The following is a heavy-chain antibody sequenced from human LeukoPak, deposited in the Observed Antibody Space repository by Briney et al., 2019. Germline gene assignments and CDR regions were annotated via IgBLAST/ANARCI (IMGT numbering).Heavy chain of an antibody. J-gene: IGHJ4*02. Sequence: GGSLRLSCAASGFTFSSYWMHWVRQAPGKGLVWVSSINSDGSSTSYADSVKGRFTVSRDNAKNTLYLQMNSLRAEDTAVYYCARRIAVAGNFDYWGQGTLVTVSS. CDR3: ARRIAVAGNFDY. CDR1: GFTFSSYW. D-gene: IGHD6-19*01. CDR2: INSDGSST. V-gene: IGHV3-74*01.